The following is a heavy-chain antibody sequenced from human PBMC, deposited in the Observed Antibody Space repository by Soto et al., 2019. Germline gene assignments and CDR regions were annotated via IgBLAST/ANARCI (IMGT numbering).Heavy chain of an antibody. V-gene: IGHV1-18*01. CDR1: GYTFTSYG. Sequence: QVQLVQSGAEVKKPGASVKVSCKASGYTFTSYGINWVRQATGQGLEWMGWINAYNGNTNYAQKFQGRVTMTTDTSTSTAYLELRSLGSDATAVYYCARVLPPFDPWGQGTKVTVSS. CDR3: ARVLPPFDP. J-gene: IGHJ5*02. CDR2: INAYNGNT.